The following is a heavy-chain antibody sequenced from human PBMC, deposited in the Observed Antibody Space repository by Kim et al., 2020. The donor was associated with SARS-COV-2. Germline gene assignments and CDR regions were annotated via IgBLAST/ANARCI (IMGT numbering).Heavy chain of an antibody. J-gene: IGHJ5*02. Sequence: SETLSLTCTVSGGSISSGGYYWSWIRQHPGKGLEWIGYIYYSGSTYYNPSLKSRVTISVDTSKNQFSLKLSSVTAADTAVYYCARWGRGIPGPLDPWGQGTLVTVSS. CDR1: GGSISSGGYY. D-gene: IGHD1-26*01. V-gene: IGHV4-31*03. CDR2: IYYSGST. CDR3: ARWGRGIPGPLDP.